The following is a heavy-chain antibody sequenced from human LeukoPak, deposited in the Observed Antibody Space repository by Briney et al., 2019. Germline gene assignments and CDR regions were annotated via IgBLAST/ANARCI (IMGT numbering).Heavy chain of an antibody. CDR1: GGSFSGYY. V-gene: IGHV4-34*01. Sequence: PSETLSLTCAVYGGSFSGYYWSWIRQPPGKGLEWTGEINHSGSTNYNPSLKSRVTISVDTSKNQFSLKLSSVTAADTAVYYCARGRGALYGMDVWGQGTTVTVSS. CDR2: INHSGST. CDR3: ARGRGALYGMDV. J-gene: IGHJ6*02. D-gene: IGHD4-17*01.